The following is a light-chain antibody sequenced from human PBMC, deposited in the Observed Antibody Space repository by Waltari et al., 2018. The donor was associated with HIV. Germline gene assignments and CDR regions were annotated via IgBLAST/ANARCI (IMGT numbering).Light chain of an antibody. CDR3: GVWDSTLKQWL. CDR1: TSNVETQW. CDR2: RSY. Sequence: QSVLTQPPSASGTPGQTVNISCSGSTSNVETQWVYWYQQLPGTAPKLLIYRSYQRPSGVPDRFSSSKSGASASLIISGLRSEDEADYSCGVWDSTLKQWLFGGGTKLTVL. J-gene: IGLJ3*02. V-gene: IGLV1-47*01.